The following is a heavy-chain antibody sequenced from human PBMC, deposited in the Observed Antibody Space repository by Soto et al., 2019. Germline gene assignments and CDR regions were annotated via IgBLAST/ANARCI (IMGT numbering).Heavy chain of an antibody. CDR2: ISGNGANT. D-gene: IGHD6-19*01. CDR1: GFTFRSYA. V-gene: IGHV3-23*01. J-gene: IGHJ4*02. Sequence: GGSLRLSCAASGFTFRSYAMSWVRQVPGKGLEWVSAISGNGANTYYPDAAKGRFTISRDNSKNTLYLQMNSLRAEDTAIYYCAKERESSGYFDYWGQGTLVTVSS. CDR3: AKERESSGYFDY.